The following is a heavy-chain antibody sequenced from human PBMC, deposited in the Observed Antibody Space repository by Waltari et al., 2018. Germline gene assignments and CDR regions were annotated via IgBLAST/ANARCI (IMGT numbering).Heavy chain of an antibody. D-gene: IGHD7-27*01. CDR3: AAKEAWGNRAFDY. CDR2: FDPEDAET. V-gene: IGHV1-24*01. CDR1: GHSLTYLS. Sequence: QVQLVQSGAEVKKPGASVRISRKLSGHSLTYLSVHWVRQAPGKGLEWMGGFDPEDAETIVAQRFQGRVTMTEETSPETAYMELSSLSSEDTAVYFCAAKEAWGNRAFDYWGQGTLVTVSS. J-gene: IGHJ4*02.